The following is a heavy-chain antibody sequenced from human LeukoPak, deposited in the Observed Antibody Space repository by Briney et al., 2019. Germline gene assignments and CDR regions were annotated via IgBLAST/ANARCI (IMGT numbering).Heavy chain of an antibody. CDR1: GYTFTTYY. D-gene: IGHD6-6*01. V-gene: IGHV1-46*01. CDR3: ARSIAARPIYYYYYMDV. Sequence: GASVKVSCKASGYTFTTYYVHWVRQAPGQGLEWMGIINPSGGSTTYAQKFQGRVTMTRDTSISTAYMELSRLRSDDTAVYYCARSIAARPIYYYYYMDVWGKGTTVTVSS. CDR2: INPSGGST. J-gene: IGHJ6*03.